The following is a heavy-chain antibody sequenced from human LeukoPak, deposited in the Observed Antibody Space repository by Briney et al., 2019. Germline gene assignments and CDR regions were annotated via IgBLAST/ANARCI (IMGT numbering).Heavy chain of an antibody. CDR3: ARILRFGELPNYYYYYGMDV. D-gene: IGHD3-10*01. V-gene: IGHV1-69*04. CDR2: IIPILGIA. Sequence: GASVKVSCKASGGTFSSYAISWVRQAPGQGLEWMGRIIPILGIANYAQKFQGRVTITADKSTSTAYMELSSLRSEDTAVYYCARILRFGELPNYYYYYGMDVWGQGTTVTVSS. CDR1: GGTFSSYA. J-gene: IGHJ6*02.